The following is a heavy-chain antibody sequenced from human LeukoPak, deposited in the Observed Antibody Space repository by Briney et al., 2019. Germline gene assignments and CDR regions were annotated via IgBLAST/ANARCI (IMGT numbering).Heavy chain of an antibody. Sequence: ASVKVSCKASGYTFTSYYMHWVRQAPGQGLEWMGMINPSGGSTSYAQKFQGGVSMTRDTSTSTVYMELSSLRSEDTAVYYCARGNANYDILTGYYVYWGQGTLVTVSS. CDR3: ARGNANYDILTGYYVY. CDR2: INPSGGST. CDR1: GYTFTSYY. D-gene: IGHD3-9*01. V-gene: IGHV1-46*01. J-gene: IGHJ4*02.